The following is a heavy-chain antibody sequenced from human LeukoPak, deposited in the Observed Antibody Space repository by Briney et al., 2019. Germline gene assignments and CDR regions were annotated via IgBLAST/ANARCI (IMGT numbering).Heavy chain of an antibody. CDR2: IKPDGSDK. CDR3: ARAMT. CDR1: GFAFSGYW. J-gene: IGHJ5*02. V-gene: IGHV3-7*01. Sequence: GGSLRLSCAASGFAFSGYWMSWVRQAPGKGLEWVANIKPDGSDKAYVDSVKGRFTISRDNTKNSLYLQMSSLRAEDTAVYYCARAMTWGQGTLVSVSS.